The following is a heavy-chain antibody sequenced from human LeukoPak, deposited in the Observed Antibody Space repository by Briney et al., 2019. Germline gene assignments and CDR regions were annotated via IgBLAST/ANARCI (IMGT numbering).Heavy chain of an antibody. D-gene: IGHD3-3*01. V-gene: IGHV4-59*13. J-gene: IGHJ4*02. Sequence: HSETLSLTCSVSGASISGYYWSWIRQSPEQGQEGIGYVYYTGTTNYNPSFQSRVTITVDTSRNQFSLNLRSLTAADTAVYYCARYMRASGTYDFDYWGQGTLVTVSS. CDR3: ARYMRASGTYDFDY. CDR2: VYYTGTT. CDR1: GASISGYY.